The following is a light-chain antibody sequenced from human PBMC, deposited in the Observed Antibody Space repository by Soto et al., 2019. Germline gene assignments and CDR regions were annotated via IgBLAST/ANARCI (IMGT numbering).Light chain of an antibody. Sequence: DIVLTQSPASLSLPPGERATLSCRASQSVSSSFLAWYQQKPGQAPRLLIYGASRRATGIADRFTGSGSGTDFTLTTTSLEHQVSELYYSQQYQRSPPFGLGQ. J-gene: IGKJ2*01. CDR3: QQYQRSPPFG. V-gene: IGKV3-20*01. CDR2: GAS. CDR1: QSVSSSF.